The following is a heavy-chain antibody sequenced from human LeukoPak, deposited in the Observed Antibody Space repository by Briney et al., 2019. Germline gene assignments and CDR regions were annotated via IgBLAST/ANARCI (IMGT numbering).Heavy chain of an antibody. J-gene: IGHJ6*03. CDR1: GFTFSRYS. D-gene: IGHD6-19*01. CDR3: ARDAQWLVPEGYYFYMDV. CDR2: ISSSSSYI. Sequence: GGSLRLSCAGSGFTFSRYSMNWFRQAPGKGLERVSSISSSSSYIFYADSVKGRFTISRDNANNSLYLQMRSLRAEDTAVYYCARDAQWLVPEGYYFYMDVWGKGTTVTVSS. V-gene: IGHV3-21*01.